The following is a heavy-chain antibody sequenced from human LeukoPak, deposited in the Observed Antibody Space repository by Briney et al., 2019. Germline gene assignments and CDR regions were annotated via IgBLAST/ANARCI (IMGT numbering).Heavy chain of an antibody. Sequence: SETLSLTCTVSGGSISSYYWSWIRQPPGKGLEWIGYIYYSGTTNYNPSLKSRVTISVDTSKNQFSLKLSSVTAADTAVYYCARGGSSWLYYFDYWGQGTLVTVSP. J-gene: IGHJ4*02. D-gene: IGHD6-13*01. CDR1: GGSISSYY. V-gene: IGHV4-59*01. CDR3: ARGGSSWLYYFDY. CDR2: IYYSGTT.